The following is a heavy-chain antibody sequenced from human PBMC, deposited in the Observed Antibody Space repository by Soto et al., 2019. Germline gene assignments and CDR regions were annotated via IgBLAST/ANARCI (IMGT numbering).Heavy chain of an antibody. CDR2: ISAYNGNT. J-gene: IGHJ4*02. V-gene: IGHV1-18*01. D-gene: IGHD1-1*01. CDR3: AVGTCGPPCY. CDR1: GYTFTSYG. Sequence: QVQLVQSGAEVKKPGASVKVSCKASGYTFTSYGISWVRQAPGQGLEWMGWISAYNGNTNYAQKLQGRVTVTTDPSTGPVHMALMSQRSDDAALYYCAVGTCGPPCYRGQGTLVTVS.